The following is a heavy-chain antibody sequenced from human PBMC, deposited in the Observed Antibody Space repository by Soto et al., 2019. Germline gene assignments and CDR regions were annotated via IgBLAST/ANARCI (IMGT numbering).Heavy chain of an antibody. CDR1: GFSFDNNA. CDR3: AKGPVDFWTGYSNAFDI. J-gene: IGHJ3*02. V-gene: IGHV3-23*01. D-gene: IGHD3-3*01. Sequence: EVRLLESGGDLVQPGGSLRLSCAASGFSFDNNAMIWVRQAPGKGLEWVSTISKDGDTTHYTDSVRGRFTITRDNSRIFLYLQMTTLRAEDTAVYYCAKGPVDFWTGYSNAFDIWGQGTLVTVSS. CDR2: ISKDGDTT.